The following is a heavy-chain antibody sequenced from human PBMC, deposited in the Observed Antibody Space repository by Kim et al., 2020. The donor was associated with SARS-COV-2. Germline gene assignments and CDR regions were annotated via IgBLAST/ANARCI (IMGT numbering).Heavy chain of an antibody. CDR3: ARGSGSYLYNWFDP. CDR1: GGSISSSSYY. Sequence: SETLSLTCTVSGGSISSSSYYWGWIRQPPGKGLEWIGSIYYSGSTYYNPSLKSRVTISVDTSKNQFSLKLSSVTAADTAVYYCARGSGSYLYNWFDPWGQGTLVTVSS. J-gene: IGHJ5*02. D-gene: IGHD1-26*01. V-gene: IGHV4-39*07. CDR2: IYYSGST.